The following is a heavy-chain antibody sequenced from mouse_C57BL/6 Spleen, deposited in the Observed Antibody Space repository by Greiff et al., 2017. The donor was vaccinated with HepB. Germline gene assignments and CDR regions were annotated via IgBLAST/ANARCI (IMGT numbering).Heavy chain of an antibody. Sequence: VKLQESGAELVRPGASVTLSCKASGYTFTDYEMHWVKQTPVHGLEWIGAIDPETGGTAYNQKFKGKAILTADKSSSTAYMELRSLTSEDSAVYYCTREDYGSPYWGQGTTLTVSS. CDR2: IDPETGGT. CDR3: TREDYGSPY. V-gene: IGHV1-15*01. D-gene: IGHD1-1*01. J-gene: IGHJ2*01. CDR1: GYTFTDYE.